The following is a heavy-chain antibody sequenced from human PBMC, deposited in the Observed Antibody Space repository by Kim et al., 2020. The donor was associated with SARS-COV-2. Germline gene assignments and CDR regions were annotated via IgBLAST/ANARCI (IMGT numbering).Heavy chain of an antibody. CDR2: ISGSGNNT. CDR1: GFTFTSYA. D-gene: IGHD3-22*01. CDR3: AKEGGYSSGYYFDY. Sequence: GGSLRLSCAASGFTFTSYAMTWVRQAPGKGLEWVSSISGSGNNTYYADSVKGQFTISRDDSKNTLYLQMNSLRAEDTALYYCAKEGGYSSGYYFDYWGQGTLVTVSS. J-gene: IGHJ4*02. V-gene: IGHV3-23*01.